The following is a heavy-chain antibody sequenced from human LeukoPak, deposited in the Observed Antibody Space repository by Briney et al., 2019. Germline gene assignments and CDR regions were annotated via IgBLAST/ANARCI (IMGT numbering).Heavy chain of an antibody. D-gene: IGHD6-6*01. CDR3: ARERSIAARRGWFDP. Sequence: SVKVSCKASGGTFSSYAISWVRQAPGQGLEWMGGIIPIFGTANYAQKFQGRVTITRNTSISTAYMELSSLRSEDTAVYYCARERSIAARRGWFDPWGQGTLVTVSS. CDR1: GGTFSSYA. J-gene: IGHJ5*02. V-gene: IGHV1-69*05. CDR2: IIPIFGTA.